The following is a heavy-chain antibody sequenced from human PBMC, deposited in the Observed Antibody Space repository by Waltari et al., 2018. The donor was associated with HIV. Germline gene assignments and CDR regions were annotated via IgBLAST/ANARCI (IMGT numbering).Heavy chain of an antibody. CDR2: FDPEEGET. CDR1: GDTLSELS. CDR3: ASRNNIRFLEWSYWYFDL. V-gene: IGHV1-24*01. J-gene: IGHJ2*01. Sequence: QVQLVESGAEVKKPGASVKVSCKVSGDTLSELSMHWVRQVPGKGLEWMGGFDPEEGETIYAQKFQGRVTLTEDTSTDTAYMELSSLRSDDTAVYYCASRNNIRFLEWSYWYFDLWGRGTLVTVSS. D-gene: IGHD3-3*01.